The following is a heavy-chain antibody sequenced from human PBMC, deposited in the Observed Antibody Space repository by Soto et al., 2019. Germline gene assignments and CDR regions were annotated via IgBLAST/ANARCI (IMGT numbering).Heavy chain of an antibody. Sequence: SETLSLTCTVSGGSISSSSYYWGWIRQPPGKRLEWIGSIYYSGSTYYNPSLKSRVTISVDTSKNQISLKLSSVTASDTAVFYCASYGSGSYREFDYWGQGTLVTVSS. V-gene: IGHV4-39*01. CDR3: ASYGSGSYREFDY. J-gene: IGHJ4*02. D-gene: IGHD3-10*01. CDR1: GGSISSSSYY. CDR2: IYYSGST.